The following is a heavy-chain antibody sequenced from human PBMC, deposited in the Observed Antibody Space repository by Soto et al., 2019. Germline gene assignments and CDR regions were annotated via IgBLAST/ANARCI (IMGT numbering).Heavy chain of an antibody. J-gene: IGHJ3*02. D-gene: IGHD2-2*01. CDR2: ITASGNTT. CDR1: GFTFSSYA. CDR3: AKVRPLRDCTRTSCLGAFDM. V-gene: IGHV3-23*01. Sequence: EVQLLESGGGLVQPGVSLRLSCAASGFTFSSYAMRWVRQAPGRGLEWDSSITASGNTTFCADSVEGGFTISRDNSKSTMYLQMNSLRAEDTAVYYCAKVRPLRDCTRTSCLGAFDMWGQGTMVTVSS.